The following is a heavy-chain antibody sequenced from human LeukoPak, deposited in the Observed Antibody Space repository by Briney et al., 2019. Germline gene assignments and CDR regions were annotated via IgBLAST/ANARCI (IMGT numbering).Heavy chain of an antibody. CDR2: ISGGGGST. CDR1: GFTFSTYA. V-gene: IGHV3-23*01. J-gene: IGHJ4*02. D-gene: IGHD2-15*01. CDR3: AKDWKEVGYCASGSYYSDY. Sequence: PGGSLRLSCAASGFTFSTYAMSWVRQAPGKGLEWVSGISGGGGSTYYADSVKGRFTISRDNSKNTLYLQMNSLRAEDTAVYYCAKDWKEVGYCASGSYYSDYWGQGTLVTVSS.